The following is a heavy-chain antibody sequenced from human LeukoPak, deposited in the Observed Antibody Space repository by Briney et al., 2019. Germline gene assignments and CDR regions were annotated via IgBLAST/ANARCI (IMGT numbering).Heavy chain of an antibody. V-gene: IGHV3-30-3*01. D-gene: IGHD5-12*01. CDR3: ARAHSTQWIAGNAY. CDR1: GFPFSSYA. CDR2: ISYDGSNK. J-gene: IGHJ4*02. Sequence: GGSLRLSCAASGFPFSSYAMHWVRQAPGKGLEWVAVISYDGSNKYYADSVKGRFPSSRDNSKNTLYLQMNSLRTEDTAVYYCARAHSTQWIAGNAYWGQGTLVTVSS.